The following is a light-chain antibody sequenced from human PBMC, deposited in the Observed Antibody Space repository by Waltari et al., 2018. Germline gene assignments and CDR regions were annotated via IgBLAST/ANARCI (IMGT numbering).Light chain of an antibody. CDR1: SSDVGGYNY. CDR3: SSYTSSSTLV. V-gene: IGLV2-14*01. J-gene: IGLJ2*01. Sequence: QSALTQPASVSGSPGQSITISCTGTSSDVGGYNYVSWYQQHPGKAPKLMIYEVSKRPSAVSNRFSGSKSGNTASLTISGLQAEDEADYYCSSYTSSSTLVFGGGTKLTVL. CDR2: EVS.